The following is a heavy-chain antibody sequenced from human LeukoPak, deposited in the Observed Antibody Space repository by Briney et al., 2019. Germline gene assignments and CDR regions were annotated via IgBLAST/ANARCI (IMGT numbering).Heavy chain of an antibody. Sequence: SETLSLTCTVSGSSISSYYWSWIRQPPGKGLEWIGYIYTSGSTNYNPSLKSRVTISVDTSKNQFSLKLSSVTAADTAVYYCARQTLRYYYMDVWGKGTTVTVSS. CDR1: GSSISSYY. CDR3: ARQTLRYYYMDV. J-gene: IGHJ6*03. CDR2: IYTSGST. V-gene: IGHV4-4*09.